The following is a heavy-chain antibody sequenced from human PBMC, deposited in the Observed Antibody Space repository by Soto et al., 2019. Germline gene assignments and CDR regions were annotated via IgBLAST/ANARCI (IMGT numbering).Heavy chain of an antibody. Sequence: SETLSLTCTVSGGSIGSGGYYWSWIRQHPGKGLEWIGYIYYSGSTYYNPSLKSRVTISVDTSKNQFSLKLSSVTAADTAVYYCARAPHDYSNYSPGDYYYGMDVWGQGTTVTVSS. CDR2: IYYSGST. D-gene: IGHD4-4*01. V-gene: IGHV4-31*03. J-gene: IGHJ6*02. CDR1: GGSIGSGGYY. CDR3: ARAPHDYSNYSPGDYYYGMDV.